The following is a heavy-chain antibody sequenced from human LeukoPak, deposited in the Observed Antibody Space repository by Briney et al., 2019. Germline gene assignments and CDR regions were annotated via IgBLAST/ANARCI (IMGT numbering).Heavy chain of an antibody. Sequence: GGSLRLSCAASGFTFTSYTMNWVRQAPGKGLEWISYIRTSGGVVSYTDSVGGRFTISTDSAKNSLYLQMNSLRDDDTAVYYCVRDQFYAFDVWGQGTMVTVSS. J-gene: IGHJ3*01. CDR3: VRDQFYAFDV. CDR2: IRTSGGVV. CDR1: GFTFTSYT. V-gene: IGHV3-48*02.